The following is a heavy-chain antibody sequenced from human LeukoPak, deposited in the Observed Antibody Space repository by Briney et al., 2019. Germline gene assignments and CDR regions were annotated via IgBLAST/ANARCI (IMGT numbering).Heavy chain of an antibody. CDR1: GFTFDDYA. V-gene: IGHV3-9*03. CDR3: AKAPGPHFGVVTGDYLDY. Sequence: GRSLRLSCAASGFTFDDYAMHWVRQAPGKGLEWVSGLNWNSGRVDYADSVKGRFAISRDNAKNSLHLQMNSLRAEDMGIYYCAKAPGPHFGVVTGDYLDYWGQGTLVTVSS. D-gene: IGHD3-3*01. J-gene: IGHJ4*02. CDR2: LNWNSGRV.